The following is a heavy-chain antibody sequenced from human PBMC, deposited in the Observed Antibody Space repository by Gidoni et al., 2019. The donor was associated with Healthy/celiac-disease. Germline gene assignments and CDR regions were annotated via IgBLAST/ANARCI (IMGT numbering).Heavy chain of an antibody. CDR3: ARDSGGSYYFDY. J-gene: IGHJ4*02. CDR1: GYPFTGYY. V-gene: IGHV1-2*02. Sequence: QVQLVQSGAEVKKPGDSVKVSCKASGYPFTGYYMHWVRQAPGQGLEWMGWINPNSGGTNDAQKFQGRVTMTRDTSISTAYMELSRLRSDDTAVYYCARDSGGSYYFDYWGQGTLVTVSS. D-gene: IGHD1-26*01. CDR2: INPNSGGT.